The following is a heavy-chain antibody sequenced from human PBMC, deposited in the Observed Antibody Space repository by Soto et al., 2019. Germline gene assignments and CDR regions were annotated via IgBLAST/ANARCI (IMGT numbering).Heavy chain of an antibody. CDR3: ARDQLYYNDISGRPLNAFDV. CDR2: IGIGSSTT. D-gene: IGHD3-22*01. Sequence: PGGSLRLSCAASGFTFRNYGMNWVRQAPGKGLEWVSYIGIGSSTTYYADSVKGRFTISRDNAKNSLYLQMNSLRAEDTAVYYCARDQLYYNDISGRPLNAFDVWGQGTMVTVS. V-gene: IGHV3-48*01. CDR1: GFTFRNYG. J-gene: IGHJ3*01.